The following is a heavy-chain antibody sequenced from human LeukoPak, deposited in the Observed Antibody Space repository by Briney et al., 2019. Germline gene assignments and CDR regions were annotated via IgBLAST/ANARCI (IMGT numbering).Heavy chain of an antibody. CDR3: ARRSYYGSGNGWFDP. V-gene: IGHV4-34*01. D-gene: IGHD3-10*01. Sequence: MTSETLSLTCAVYGGSFSGYYWCWIRQPPGKGLEWIGEINHSGSTNYNPSLKSRVTISVDTSKNQFSLKLSSVTAADTAVFYCARRSYYGSGNGWFDPWGQGTLVTVSS. CDR2: INHSGST. CDR1: GGSFSGYY. J-gene: IGHJ5*02.